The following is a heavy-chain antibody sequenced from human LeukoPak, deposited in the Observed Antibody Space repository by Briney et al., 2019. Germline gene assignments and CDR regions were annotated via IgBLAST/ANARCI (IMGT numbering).Heavy chain of an antibody. CDR2: ISSSGSTI. V-gene: IGHV3-48*03. CDR3: ARDRIVVPAVPFDY. CDR1: GFTFSSYE. J-gene: IGHJ4*02. D-gene: IGHD2-2*01. Sequence: GGSLRLSCAASGFTFSSYEMNWVRQAPGKGLEWVSYISSSGSTIYYADSVKGRFTISRDNAKNSLYLQMNSLRAEDTAVYYCARDRIVVPAVPFDYWGQASLVTVSS.